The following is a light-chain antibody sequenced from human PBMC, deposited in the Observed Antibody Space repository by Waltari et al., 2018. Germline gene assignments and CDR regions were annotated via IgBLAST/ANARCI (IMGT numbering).Light chain of an antibody. V-gene: IGLV1-51*01. Sequence: QSVLTQPPSVSAAPGQKVTISCSGSSSNIGNNYVSWYQQLPGTAPKLLIYANNKRPSGNTDRFSGSTAGTSATLGTTGLQTGDEADFYCAAWDSSLSAVVFGGGTKLTVL. CDR3: AAWDSSLSAVV. J-gene: IGLJ2*01. CDR2: ANN. CDR1: SSNIGNNY.